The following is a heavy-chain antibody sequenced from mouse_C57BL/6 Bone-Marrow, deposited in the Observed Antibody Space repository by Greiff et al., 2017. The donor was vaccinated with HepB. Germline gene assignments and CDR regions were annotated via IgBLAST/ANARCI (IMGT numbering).Heavy chain of an antibody. CDR3: ARLGYYGSFFDY. D-gene: IGHD1-1*01. Sequence: QVQLQQPGAELVRPGTSVKLSCKASGYTFTSYWMHWVKQRPGQGLEWIGVIDPSDSYTNYNQKFKGQATLTVDTSSSTAYMQLSSLTSEDSAVYYCARLGYYGSFFDYWGQGTTLTVSS. J-gene: IGHJ2*01. CDR2: IDPSDSYT. V-gene: IGHV1-59*01. CDR1: GYTFTSYW.